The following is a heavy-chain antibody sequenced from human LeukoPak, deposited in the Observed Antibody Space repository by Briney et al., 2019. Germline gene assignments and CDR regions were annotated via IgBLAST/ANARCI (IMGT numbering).Heavy chain of an antibody. J-gene: IGHJ6*02. D-gene: IGHD2-2*01. CDR3: ARGEIVVVPAAITGELEYYYYGMDV. V-gene: IGHV1-69*13. Sequence: ASVKVSCKASGGTFSSYAISWVRQAPGQGLEWMGGIIPIFGTANYAQKFQGRVTITADESTSTAYMELSSLRSEDTAVYYCARGEIVVVPAAITGELEYYYYGMDVWGQGTTVTVSS. CDR1: GGTFSSYA. CDR2: IIPIFGTA.